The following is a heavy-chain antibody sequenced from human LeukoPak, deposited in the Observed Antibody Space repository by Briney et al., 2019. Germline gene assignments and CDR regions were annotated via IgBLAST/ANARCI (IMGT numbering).Heavy chain of an antibody. D-gene: IGHD3-10*01. Sequence: AVKLSLSSSGGTFSIYAISSVRHAPGQGLEWMGRIIPILGIANYAQKFQGRVTITADKSTSTAYMELSSLRSEDTAVYYCARDQSVEGFGESGYTYGMDVWGQGTMVTVSS. J-gene: IGHJ6*02. CDR1: GGTFSIYA. CDR3: ARDQSVEGFGESGYTYGMDV. V-gene: IGHV1-69*04. CDR2: IIPILGIA.